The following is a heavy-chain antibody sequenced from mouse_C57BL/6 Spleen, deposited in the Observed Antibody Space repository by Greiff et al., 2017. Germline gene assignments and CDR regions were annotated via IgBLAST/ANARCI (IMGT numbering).Heavy chain of an antibody. CDR3: ARDDYDGWFAY. J-gene: IGHJ3*01. CDR2: SRNKANDYTT. V-gene: IGHV7-1*01. D-gene: IGHD2-4*01. CDR1: GFTFSDFY. Sequence: EVQVVESGGGLVQSGRSLRLSCATSGFTFSDFYMEWVRQAPGKGLEWIAASRNKANDYTTEYSASVKGRFIVSRDTSQSILYLQMNALRAEDTAIYYCARDDYDGWFAYWGQGTLVTVSA.